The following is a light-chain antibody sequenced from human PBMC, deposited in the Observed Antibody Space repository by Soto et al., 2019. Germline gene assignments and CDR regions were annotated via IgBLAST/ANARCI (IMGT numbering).Light chain of an antibody. CDR2: AAS. Sequence: DIRVTQSPSSLSASVEDRVTITCRASQSISNYLSWYQQKPGKPPKLLIYAASNLQSGVPSRFSGSGSGTDFTLTISSLQPEDFATYYCQQSYSTPFTFGPGTKVAIK. J-gene: IGKJ3*01. V-gene: IGKV1-39*01. CDR3: QQSYSTPFT. CDR1: QSISNY.